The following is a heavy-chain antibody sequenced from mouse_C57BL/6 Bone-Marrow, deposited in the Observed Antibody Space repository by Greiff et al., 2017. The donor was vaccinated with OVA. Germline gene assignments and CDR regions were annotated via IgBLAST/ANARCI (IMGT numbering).Heavy chain of an antibody. CDR3: AREGVYYGSPYFDY. D-gene: IGHD1-1*01. J-gene: IGHJ2*01. V-gene: IGHV1-12*01. Sequence: QVQLQQSGAELVRPGASVKMSCKASGYTFTSYNMPWVKQTPRQGLEWIGAIYPGNGDTSYNQKFKGKATLTVDKSSSTAYMQLSSLTSEDSAVYFCAREGVYYGSPYFDYWGQGTTLTVSS. CDR1: GYTFTSYN. CDR2: IYPGNGDT.